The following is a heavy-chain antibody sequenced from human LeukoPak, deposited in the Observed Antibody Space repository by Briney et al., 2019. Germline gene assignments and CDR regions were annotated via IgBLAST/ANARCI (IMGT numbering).Heavy chain of an antibody. CDR3: ARESAGKGDYYYYMDV. V-gene: IGHV4-59*01. CDR2: IYYSGST. Sequence: PSETLSLTCTVSGGSISSYYWSWIRQPPGKGLEWIGYIYYSGSTNYNPSLKSRVTISVDTSKNQFSLKLSSVTAADTAVYYCARESAGKGDYYYYMDVWGKGTTVTVSS. D-gene: IGHD6-13*01. CDR1: GGSISSYY. J-gene: IGHJ6*03.